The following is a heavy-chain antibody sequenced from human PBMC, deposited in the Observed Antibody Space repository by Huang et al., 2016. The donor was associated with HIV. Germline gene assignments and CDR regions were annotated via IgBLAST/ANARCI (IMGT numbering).Heavy chain of an antibody. D-gene: IGHD1-26*01. Sequence: EVQLVESGGGLVKPGGSLRLSCAASGFGFSSFHMNWVRQAPGKGLEWVSSITSRGDIYYDDSVKGRFTISRDNAKNSLSLQMNSLRAEDTAVYFCVRDSPTDRPTRGDFDYWGQGTLVIVSS. CDR1: GFGFSSFH. V-gene: IGHV3-21*02. CDR2: ITSRGDI. CDR3: VRDSPTDRPTRGDFDY. J-gene: IGHJ4*02.